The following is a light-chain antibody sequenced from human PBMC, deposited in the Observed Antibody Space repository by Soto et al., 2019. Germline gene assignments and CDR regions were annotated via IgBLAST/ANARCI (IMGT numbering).Light chain of an antibody. CDR2: NTN. CDR1: SGSVSTSFY. J-gene: IGLJ3*02. CDR3: VLYVGSAISV. V-gene: IGLV8-61*01. Sequence: QTVVTQEPSSSVSPGGTVTLTCGLSSGSVSTSFYPSWYQQTPGQPPRTLIYNTNTRSSGVPDRFSGSILGNKAALAITGAQADDESDYYCVLYVGSAISVFGGGTKLTVL.